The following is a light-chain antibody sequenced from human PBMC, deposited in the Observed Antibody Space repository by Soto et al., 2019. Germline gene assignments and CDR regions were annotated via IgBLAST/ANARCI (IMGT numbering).Light chain of an antibody. CDR2: EVS. CDR3: SSYAGSNIYVV. J-gene: IGLJ2*01. CDR1: SSDVGGYNY. Sequence: QSALTQPPSASGSPGQSVTISCTGTSSDVGGYNYVSWYQQHPGKAPKLMIYEVSKRPSGVPDRFSGSKSGNTASLTVSGLQAEDEAYYYCSSYAGSNIYVVFGGGTKLTVL. V-gene: IGLV2-8*01.